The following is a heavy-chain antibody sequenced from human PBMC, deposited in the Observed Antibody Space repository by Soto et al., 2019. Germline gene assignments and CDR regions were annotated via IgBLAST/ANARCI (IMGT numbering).Heavy chain of an antibody. Sequence: QVQLVQSGAEVKKPGSSVKVSCKASRGTFSRYGISWVRQAPGQGLEWMGGTIPLYGTTNYAQKFQARVTIAADGSMRIAYLELSSLTSEDTAIYYCATEGDAGIAAAGTAWFDRWGQGSLVTVSS. CDR3: ATEGDAGIAAAGTAWFDR. D-gene: IGHD6-13*01. CDR1: RGTFSRYG. CDR2: TIPLYGTT. V-gene: IGHV1-69*12. J-gene: IGHJ5*02.